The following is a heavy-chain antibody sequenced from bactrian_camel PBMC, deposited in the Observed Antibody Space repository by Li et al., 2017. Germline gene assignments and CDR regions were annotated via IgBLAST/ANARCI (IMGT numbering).Heavy chain of an antibody. CDR1: GFTFSDYH. CDR3: AAKPLCYITDSVRSLSSSTYAY. V-gene: IGHV3S40*01. J-gene: IGHJ4*01. Sequence: DVQLVESGGGLVQPGGSLRLSCAASGFTFSDYHMSWVRQAPGKGLEWVSSINSADGSTLYTDSMKGRFTISQDMAKNTLFLQMNSLNPEDTAMYYCAAKPLCYITDSVRSLSSSTYAYWGQGTQVTVS. CDR2: INSADGST. D-gene: IGHD3*01.